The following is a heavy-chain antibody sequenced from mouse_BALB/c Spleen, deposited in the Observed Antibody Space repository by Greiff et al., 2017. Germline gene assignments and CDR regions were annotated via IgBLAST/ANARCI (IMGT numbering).Heavy chain of an antibody. CDR3: ARDIATD. Sequence: EVQGVESGGGLVKPGGSLKLSCAASGFTFSDYYMYWVRQTPEKRLEWVATISDGGSYTYYPDSVKGRFTISRDNAKNNLYLQMSSLKSEDTAMYYCARDIATDWGQGTLVTVSA. CDR1: GFTFSDYY. D-gene: IGHD1-1*01. CDR2: ISDGGSYT. V-gene: IGHV5-4*02. J-gene: IGHJ3*01.